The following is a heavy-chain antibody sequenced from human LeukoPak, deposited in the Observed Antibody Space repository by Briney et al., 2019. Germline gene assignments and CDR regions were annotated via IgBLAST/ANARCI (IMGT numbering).Heavy chain of an antibody. CDR2: IYYSGSST. J-gene: IGHJ4*02. Sequence: SETLSLTCTVSGGSISSYYWSWIRQPPGKGLEWIGYIYYSGSSTIYNPSLQSRVTISVDMSKNQFSLRLSSVTAADTAVYFCVRDRESTYWGQGILVTVSS. CDR1: GGSISSYY. V-gene: IGHV4-59*01. CDR3: VRDRESTY. D-gene: IGHD3-10*01.